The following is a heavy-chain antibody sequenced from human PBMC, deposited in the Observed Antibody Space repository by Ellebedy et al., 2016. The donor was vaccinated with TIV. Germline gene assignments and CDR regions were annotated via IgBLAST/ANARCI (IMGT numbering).Heavy chain of an antibody. Sequence: ASVKVSCKASGGTFSSYAISWVRQAPGQGLEWMGGIIPIFGTANYAQKFQGRVTITADESTSTAYMELSSLRSEDTAVYYCAREKLGIAAAVGTEDWGQGTLVTVSS. V-gene: IGHV1-69*13. CDR2: IIPIFGTA. CDR1: GGTFSSYA. D-gene: IGHD6-13*01. J-gene: IGHJ4*02. CDR3: AREKLGIAAAVGTED.